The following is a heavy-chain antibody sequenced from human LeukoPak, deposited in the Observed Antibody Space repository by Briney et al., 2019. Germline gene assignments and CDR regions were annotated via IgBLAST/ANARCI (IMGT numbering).Heavy chain of an antibody. Sequence: NPSETLSLTCTVSGGSISSYYWSWIRQPPGKGLEWIGYIHYSGSTNYNPSLKSRVTISVDTSKNQFFLKLSSVTAADTAVYFCARVRITMVRGVKRNWFDPWGQGTLVTVSS. J-gene: IGHJ5*02. CDR1: GGSISSYY. D-gene: IGHD3-10*01. CDR3: ARVRITMVRGVKRNWFDP. CDR2: IHYSGST. V-gene: IGHV4-59*08.